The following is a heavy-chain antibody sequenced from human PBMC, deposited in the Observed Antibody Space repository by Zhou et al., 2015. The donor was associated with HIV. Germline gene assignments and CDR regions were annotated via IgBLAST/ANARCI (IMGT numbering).Heavy chain of an antibody. CDR3: ARMAVVVPAAIPMGDY. Sequence: QVQLVQSGAEVKKPGSSVKVSCKASGGTFSSYAISWVRQAPGQGLEWMGGIIPIFGTANYAQKFQGRVTITADESTSTAYMELSSLRSEDTAVYYCARMAVVVPAAIPMGDYWGQGTLVTVSS. J-gene: IGHJ4*02. V-gene: IGHV1-69*01. CDR2: IIPIFGTA. CDR1: GGTFSSYA. D-gene: IGHD2-2*01.